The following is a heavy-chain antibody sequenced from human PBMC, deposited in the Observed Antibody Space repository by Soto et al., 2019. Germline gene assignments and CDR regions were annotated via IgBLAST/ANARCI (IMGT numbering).Heavy chain of an antibody. D-gene: IGHD2-2*01. J-gene: IGHJ6*02. CDR1: GGTFGSYA. Sequence: QVQLVQSGAEVKKPGSSVKVSCQASGGTFGSYAISWVRQAPGQGLEWMGGFIPIPGTANYEQKFQGRVKIAADESTSTAYMELSSLRSEDTAVYYCTTSQGSSTSLEIYYYYYYGMDVWGQGTTVTVSS. V-gene: IGHV1-69*01. CDR3: TTSQGSSTSLEIYYYYYYGMDV. CDR2: FIPIPGTA.